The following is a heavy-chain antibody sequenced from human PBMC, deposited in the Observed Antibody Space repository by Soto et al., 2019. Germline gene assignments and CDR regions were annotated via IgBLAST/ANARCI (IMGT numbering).Heavy chain of an antibody. CDR3: ARFSRLVISRGFDY. Sequence: PSETLSLTCSVSGGSISSSSYYWGWIRQPPGKGLEWIGNIYYIGNTYYNPSLESRVTISVDTSSNQFSLKLTSVTAADTAVYYCARFSRLVISRGFDYWGQGTLVTVSS. CDR1: GGSISSSSYY. V-gene: IGHV4-39*01. D-gene: IGHD3-16*02. CDR2: IYYIGNT. J-gene: IGHJ4*02.